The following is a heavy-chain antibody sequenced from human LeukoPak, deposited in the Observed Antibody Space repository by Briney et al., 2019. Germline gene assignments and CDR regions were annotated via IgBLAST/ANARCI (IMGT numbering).Heavy chain of an antibody. CDR1: GGSISSSSYY. D-gene: IGHD1-20*01. J-gene: IGHJ3*02. Sequence: SETLSLTCTVSGGSISSSSYYWGWIRQPPGKGLEWIGSIYYSGSTYYNPSLKSRVTISVDTSKNQFSLKLSSVTAADTAVYYCARMPTRYNSAFDIWGQGTMVTVPS. CDR3: ARMPTRYNSAFDI. V-gene: IGHV4-39*07. CDR2: IYYSGST.